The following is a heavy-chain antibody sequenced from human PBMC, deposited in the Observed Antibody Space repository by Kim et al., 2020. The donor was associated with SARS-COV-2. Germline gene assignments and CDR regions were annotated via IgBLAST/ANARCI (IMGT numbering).Heavy chain of an antibody. Sequence: TDYAAPVKGRFTISRDDSKNTLYLQMNSLKTEDTAVYYCTTVGYYPRTDYWGQGTLVTVSS. CDR3: TTVGYYPRTDY. V-gene: IGHV3-15*01. J-gene: IGHJ4*02. D-gene: IGHD2-8*01. CDR2: T.